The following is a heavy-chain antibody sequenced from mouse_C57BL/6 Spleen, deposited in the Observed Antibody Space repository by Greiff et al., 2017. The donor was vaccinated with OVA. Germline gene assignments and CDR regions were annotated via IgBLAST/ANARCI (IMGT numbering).Heavy chain of an antibody. CDR2: ISDGGSYT. J-gene: IGHJ3*01. CDR3: ARAGDDATFAY. CDR1: GFTFSSYA. Sequence: EVKLEESGGGLVKPGGSLKLSCAASGFTFSSYAMSWVRQTPEKRLEWVATISDGGSYTYYPDNVQGRFTISRDNAKNNLYLQMSHLKSEDTAMYYCARAGDDATFAYWGQGTLVTVSA. D-gene: IGHD2-12*01. V-gene: IGHV5-4*03.